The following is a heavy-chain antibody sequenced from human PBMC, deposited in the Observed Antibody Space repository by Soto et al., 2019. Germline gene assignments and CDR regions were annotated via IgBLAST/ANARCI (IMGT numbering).Heavy chain of an antibody. Sequence: GASLQISSKSSGYRFTSCWIGWVLQMSGQGLEWMGIIYPGDSDTRYSPSFKGQVTMSADKSISTAYLQWSSLKASDSAMYYGARLDCRGVSCHEDCYYDLYVCCQGTPVTVYS. V-gene: IGHV5-51*01. J-gene: IGHJ6*02. CDR3: ARLDCRGVSCHEDCYYDLYV. CDR2: IYPGDSDT. CDR1: GYRFTSCW. D-gene: IGHD2-15*01.